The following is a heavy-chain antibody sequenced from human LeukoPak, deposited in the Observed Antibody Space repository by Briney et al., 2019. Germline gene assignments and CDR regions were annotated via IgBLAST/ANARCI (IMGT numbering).Heavy chain of an antibody. V-gene: IGHV3-48*01. D-gene: IGHD2-2*01. CDR3: AREDVVVPPYGMDV. CDR2: ISSSSSTI. Sequence: GGSLRLSCAASGFTFSNYAMSWVRQAPGKGLEWVSYISSSSSTIYYADSVKGRFTISRDNAKNSLYLQMNSLRAEDTAVYYCAREDVVVPPYGMDVWGQGTTVTVSS. J-gene: IGHJ6*02. CDR1: GFTFSNYA.